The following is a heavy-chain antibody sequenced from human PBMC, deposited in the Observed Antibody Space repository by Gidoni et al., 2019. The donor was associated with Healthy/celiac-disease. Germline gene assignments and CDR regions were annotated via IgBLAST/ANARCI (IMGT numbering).Heavy chain of an antibody. D-gene: IGHD3-22*01. Sequence: EVQLLESGGGLVQPGGSLRLSCAASGCTFSSYAMSGVRQAPGKGLEWVSASSGSGGSTYYADSVKGRFTISRDNSKNTLYLQMNSLRAEDTAVYYCAKNPSHSGYYGYWGQGTLVTVSS. CDR3: AKNPSHSGYYGY. CDR2: SSGSGGST. J-gene: IGHJ4*02. V-gene: IGHV3-23*01. CDR1: GCTFSSYA.